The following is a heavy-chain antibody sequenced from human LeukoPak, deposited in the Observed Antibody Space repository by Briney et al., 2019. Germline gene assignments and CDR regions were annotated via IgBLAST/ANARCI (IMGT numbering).Heavy chain of an antibody. CDR1: GFTFSSYW. J-gene: IGHJ6*02. D-gene: IGHD1-14*01. V-gene: IGHV3-15*01. Sequence: PGGSLRLSCAASGFTFSSYWMHWVRQAPGKGLEWVGRIKTKADGGTTDYAAPVKGRFTISRDDSENTLSLQMNGLIPEDAAVYYCATYKREASPDFLTGYYHYYGLDVWGQGTTVTVSS. CDR2: IKTKADGGTT. CDR3: ATYKREASPDFLTGYYHYYGLDV.